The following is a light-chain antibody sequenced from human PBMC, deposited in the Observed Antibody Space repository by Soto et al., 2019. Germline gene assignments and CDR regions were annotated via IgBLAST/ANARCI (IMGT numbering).Light chain of an antibody. CDR1: PSVNSN. J-gene: IGKJ3*01. Sequence: EIVMTQSPATLSVSPGERATLSCRASPSVNSNLAWYQQKPGQAPRLLIYHASARAIGIPARFSGSGSGTEFTFTISSLQSEDFAVYYCQQYSNWPFTFGPGTKVDIK. V-gene: IGKV3-15*01. CDR2: HAS. CDR3: QQYSNWPFT.